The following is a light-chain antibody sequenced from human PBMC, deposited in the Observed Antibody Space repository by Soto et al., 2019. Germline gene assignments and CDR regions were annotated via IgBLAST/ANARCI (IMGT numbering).Light chain of an antibody. CDR2: GAS. CDR1: QSVRSDY. CDR3: QQYGITPSWT. V-gene: IGKV3-20*01. Sequence: IVLAQTPGTLSLSPGQRATLSCRASQSVRSDYLAWYQRKPAQAPRLLIYGASSRATGVPDRCSGSGSGTDFSLTISRLEPEDFAAYYCQQYGITPSWTFGQGTKVDIK. J-gene: IGKJ1*01.